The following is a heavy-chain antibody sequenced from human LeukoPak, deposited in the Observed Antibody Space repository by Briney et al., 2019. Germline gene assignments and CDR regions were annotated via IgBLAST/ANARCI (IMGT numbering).Heavy chain of an antibody. CDR3: AKDLINDYGDYVFDY. J-gene: IGHJ4*02. D-gene: IGHD4-17*01. Sequence: AMXXVRQAPGKGXEWVSAISGSGGSTYYADSVKGRFTISRDNSKNTLYLQMNSLRAEDTAVYYCAKDLINDYGDYVFDYWGQGTLVTVSS. CDR1: A. CDR2: ISGSGGST. V-gene: IGHV3-23*01.